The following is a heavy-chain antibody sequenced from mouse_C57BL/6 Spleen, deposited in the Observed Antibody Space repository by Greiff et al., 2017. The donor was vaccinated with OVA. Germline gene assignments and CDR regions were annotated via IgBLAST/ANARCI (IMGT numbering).Heavy chain of an antibody. V-gene: IGHV1-42*01. D-gene: IGHD2-4*01. J-gene: IGHJ2*01. CDR3: ATIYYDYDWDY. Sequence: EVQLVESGPELVKPGASVKISCKASGYSFTGYYMNWVKQSPEKSLEWIGEINPSTGGTTYNQKFKAKATLTVDKSSSTAYMQLKSLTSEDSAVYYWATIYYDYDWDYWGQGTTLTVSS. CDR1: GYSFTGYY. CDR2: INPSTGGT.